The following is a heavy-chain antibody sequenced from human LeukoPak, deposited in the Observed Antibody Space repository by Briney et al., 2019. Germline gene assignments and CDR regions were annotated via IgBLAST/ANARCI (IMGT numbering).Heavy chain of an antibody. J-gene: IGHJ4*02. CDR2: IRGDNGNT. D-gene: IGHD2-2*01. CDR3: ARSWVPAADDY. Sequence: ASVKVSCKASGYTFSNYGISWVRQAPGQGLEWVGWIRGDNGNTNYAQKLQGRGTMTTDTSTSTAYMELRSLGSDETAVYYCARSWVPAADDYWGQGTLVTVSS. V-gene: IGHV1-18*01. CDR1: GYTFSNYG.